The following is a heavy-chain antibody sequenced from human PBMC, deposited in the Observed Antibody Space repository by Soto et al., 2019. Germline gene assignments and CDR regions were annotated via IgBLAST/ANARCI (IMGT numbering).Heavy chain of an antibody. CDR1: GYSISSGYY. V-gene: IGHV4-38-2*01. Sequence: SETLSLTCAVSGYSISSGYYWGWIRQPPGKGLEWIGNIYHSGSAYYNPSLKSRVTISIDTSKNQFSLKLYSVTAADTAVYYCAKYGENYYYGMDVWGQGTTVTVSS. CDR3: AKYGENYYYGMDV. D-gene: IGHD4-17*01. J-gene: IGHJ6*02. CDR2: IYHSGSA.